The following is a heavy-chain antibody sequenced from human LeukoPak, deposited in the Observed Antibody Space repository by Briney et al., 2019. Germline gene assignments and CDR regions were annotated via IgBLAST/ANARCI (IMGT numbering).Heavy chain of an antibody. CDR1: GFTFSSYA. CDR3: ARVYDSSGYNAFDI. D-gene: IGHD3-22*01. J-gene: IGHJ3*02. CDR2: ISYDGSNK. Sequence: GGSLRLSCAASGFTFSSYAMHWVRQAPGKGLGWVAVISYDGSNKYYADSVKGRFTISRDNSKNTLYLQMNSLRAEDTAVYYCARVYDSSGYNAFDIWGQGTMVTVSS. V-gene: IGHV3-30-3*01.